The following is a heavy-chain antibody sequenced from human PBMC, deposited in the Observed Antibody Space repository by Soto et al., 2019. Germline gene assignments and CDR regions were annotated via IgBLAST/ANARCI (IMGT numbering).Heavy chain of an antibody. CDR3: AKDNTVVGLLKTYNWFDP. V-gene: IGHV3-23*01. CDR2: ISGSGGST. J-gene: IGHJ5*02. CDR1: GFTFSSYA. D-gene: IGHD2-21*01. Sequence: GGSLRLSCAASGFTFSSYAMSWVRQAPGKGLEWVSAISGSGGSTYYADSVKGRFTISRDNSKNTLYLQMNSLRAEDTAVYYCAKDNTVVGLLKTYNWFDPWGQGTLVTVSS.